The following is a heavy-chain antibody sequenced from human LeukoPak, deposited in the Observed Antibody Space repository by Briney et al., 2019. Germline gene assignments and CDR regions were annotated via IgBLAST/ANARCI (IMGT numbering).Heavy chain of an antibody. CDR1: GFTFTSYG. CDR2: ISAYNGDT. CDR3: ARVVTGGSGSYYYYYYYMDV. D-gene: IGHD3-10*01. Sequence: GGSLRLSCAASGFTFTSYGISWVRQAPGQGLEWMGWISAYNGDTNYAQKLQGRVTMTTDTSTSTAYMELRSLRSDDTAVYYCARVVTGGSGSYYYYYYYMDVWGKGTTVTVSS. V-gene: IGHV1-18*01. J-gene: IGHJ6*03.